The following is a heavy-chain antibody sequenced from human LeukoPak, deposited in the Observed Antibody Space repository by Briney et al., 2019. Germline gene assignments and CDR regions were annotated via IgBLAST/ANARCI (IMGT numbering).Heavy chain of an antibody. CDR1: GFTFRNYG. J-gene: IGHJ6*03. D-gene: IGHD3-3*01. V-gene: IGHV3-23*01. CDR2: IADGGETT. CDR3: ARATSRGIFGVVYYYYMDV. Sequence: GSLRLSCAVSGFTFRNYGMSWVRQAPGMGLEWVSAIADGGETTYYADSVKGRFTISRDYSRNTLFLHMNSLRAEDTAVYYCARATSRGIFGVVYYYYMDVWGKGTTVTVSS.